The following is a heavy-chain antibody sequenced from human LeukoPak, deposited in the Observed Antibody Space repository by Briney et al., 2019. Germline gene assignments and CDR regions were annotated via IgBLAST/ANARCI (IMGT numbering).Heavy chain of an antibody. CDR3: ARETYYYDSSGYYPASGPFDY. Sequence: ASVKVSCRASGYTFTGYYMHWVRQVPGQGLEWMGRINPNSGGTNYAQKFQGRVTITADESTSTAYMELSSLRSEDTAVYYCARETYYYDSSGYYPASGPFDYWGQGTLVTVSS. V-gene: IGHV1-2*06. CDR1: GYTFTGYY. D-gene: IGHD3-22*01. J-gene: IGHJ4*02. CDR2: INPNSGGT.